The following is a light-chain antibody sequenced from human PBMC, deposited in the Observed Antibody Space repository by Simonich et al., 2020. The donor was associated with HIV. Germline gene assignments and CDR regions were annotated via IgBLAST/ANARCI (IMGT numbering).Light chain of an antibody. CDR2: GAS. V-gene: IGKV3-15*01. J-gene: IGKJ2*01. CDR1: QSVRSSY. Sequence: EIVLTQSPGTLSLSPGERATLSCRASQSVRSSYLAWYQQRPGQAPRLLIYGASTRPTGIPARFSGSGSGTEFTLTISSMQSEDFAVYYCQQYNKWPLLFGQGTKLEIK. CDR3: QQYNKWPLL.